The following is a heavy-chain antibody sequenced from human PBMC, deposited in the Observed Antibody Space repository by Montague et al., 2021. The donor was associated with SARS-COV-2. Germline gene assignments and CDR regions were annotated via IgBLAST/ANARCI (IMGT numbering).Heavy chain of an antibody. Sequence: CAISGDSVSGHSATWNWLTQSPPRRFEWLCRTYYRSKRYNDYAVSVKSRVIINPDTSNNRISLQLNSVTPEDTAVYYCARAYGGGDCYFYWYFDLWGRGTLVTVSS. V-gene: IGHV6-1*01. J-gene: IGHJ2*01. CDR2: TYYRSKRYN. CDR3: ARAYGGGDCYFYWYFDL. D-gene: IGHD2-21*02. CDR1: GDSVSGHSAT.